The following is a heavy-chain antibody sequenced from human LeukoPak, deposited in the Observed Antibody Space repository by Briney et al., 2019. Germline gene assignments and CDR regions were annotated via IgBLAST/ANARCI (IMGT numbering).Heavy chain of an antibody. V-gene: IGHV3-30-3*01. CDR3: ARDRTTALDY. D-gene: IGHD1-7*01. Sequence: GRSLRLSCAASGFTFSSYAMHWVRQAPAKGLEWVAVISYDGSNKYYADSVKGRFTISRDNSKNTLYLQMNSLRAEDTAVYYCARDRTTALDYWGQGTLVTVSS. J-gene: IGHJ4*02. CDR2: ISYDGSNK. CDR1: GFTFSSYA.